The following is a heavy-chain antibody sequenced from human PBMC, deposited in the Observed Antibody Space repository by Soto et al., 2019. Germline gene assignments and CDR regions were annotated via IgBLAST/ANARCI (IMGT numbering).Heavy chain of an antibody. V-gene: IGHV3-33*01. CDR3: ARGNYDGSGVEDM. Sequence: QVQLVESGGGVVQPGRSLRLSCEASGFTFRNYGMHWVRQAPGKGPEWVSVIWYDGSRKYYVDSVKGRFTISRDNSKNTLYLQMDSLRAEATAVYFCARGNYDGSGVEDMWGQGTRVTISS. CDR1: GFTFRNYG. J-gene: IGHJ6*02. CDR2: IWYDGSRK. D-gene: IGHD3-22*01.